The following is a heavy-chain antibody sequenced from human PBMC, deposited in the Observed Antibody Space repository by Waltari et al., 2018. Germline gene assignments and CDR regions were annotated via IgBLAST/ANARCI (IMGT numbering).Heavy chain of an antibody. D-gene: IGHD6-19*01. CDR1: GFTFSSYA. Sequence: EVQLVESGGGLVQPGGSLRLSCAASGFTFSSYAMSWVRQAPGKGLEWVSAISGSGVSKYYADSVKGRLTISRDNSKNTLYLQMNSRRAEDTAVYYCAKDWGGSSGWYGPTFDYWGQGTLVTVSS. V-gene: IGHV3-23*04. CDR2: ISGSGVSK. CDR3: AKDWGGSSGWYGPTFDY. J-gene: IGHJ4*02.